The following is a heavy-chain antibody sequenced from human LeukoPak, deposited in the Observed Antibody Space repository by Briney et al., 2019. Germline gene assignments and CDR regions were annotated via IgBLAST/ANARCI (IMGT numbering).Heavy chain of an antibody. D-gene: IGHD4-17*01. CDR2: IRSDGSNK. CDR1: GFTFSSYW. Sequence: PGGSLRLLCAASGFTFSSYWMSWVRHSPGKGLEWVAFIRSDGSNKYYADSVKGRFTISRDNSKNTVYMQMNSLRGEDTAVYYCAKDNYGDLGWGQGTLVIVSS. CDR3: AKDNYGDLG. V-gene: IGHV3-30*02. J-gene: IGHJ4*02.